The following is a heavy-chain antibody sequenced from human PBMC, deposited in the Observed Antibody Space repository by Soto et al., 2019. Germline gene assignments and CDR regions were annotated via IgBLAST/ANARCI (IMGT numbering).Heavy chain of an antibody. CDR2: ISSSSSYI. Sequence: GGSLRLSCAASGFTFSSYNINWVRQAPGKGLEWVSSISSSSSYIYYADSVMGRFTISRDNSKNSLYLQMNSLRAEDTAMYYCAREAGTHYYYYGLDVWGQGTTVTVSS. D-gene: IGHD3-10*01. CDR1: GFTFSSYN. J-gene: IGHJ6*02. V-gene: IGHV3-21*01. CDR3: AREAGTHYYYYGLDV.